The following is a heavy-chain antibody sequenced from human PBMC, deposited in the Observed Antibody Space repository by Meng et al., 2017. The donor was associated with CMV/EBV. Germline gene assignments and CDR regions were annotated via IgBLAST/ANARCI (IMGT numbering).Heavy chain of an antibody. J-gene: IGHJ4*02. D-gene: IGHD3-22*01. V-gene: IGHV1-18*01. CDR2: ISGYNDNT. Sequence: QVQLVQSGAEVRKPGASVKVSCKASGYTFTHHGISWVRQAPGQGIEWMGWISGYNDNTKYARHLQGRVTMTTDTSTNTAYMELRSLRSDDTAIYYCARDTMMIMSFDHCGPRTLVTVSS. CDR3: ARDTMMIMSFDH. CDR1: GYTFTHHG.